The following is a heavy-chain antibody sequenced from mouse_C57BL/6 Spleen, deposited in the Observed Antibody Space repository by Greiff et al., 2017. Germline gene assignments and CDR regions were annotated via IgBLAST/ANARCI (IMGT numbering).Heavy chain of an antibody. V-gene: IGHV1-82*01. CDR2: IYPGDGDT. J-gene: IGHJ2*01. D-gene: IGHD2-3*01. CDR1: GYAFSSSW. Sequence: QVQLKQSGPELVKPGASVTISCKASGYAFSSSWMNWVKQRPGKGLEWIGRIYPGDGDTNYNGKFKGKATLTADKSSSTAYMQLSSLTSEDSAVYFCARTGIYDGYYFDYWGQGTTLTVSS. CDR3: ARTGIYDGYYFDY.